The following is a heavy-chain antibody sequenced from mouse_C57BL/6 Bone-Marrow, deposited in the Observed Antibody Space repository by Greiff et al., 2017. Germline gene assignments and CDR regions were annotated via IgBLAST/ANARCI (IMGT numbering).Heavy chain of an antibody. D-gene: IGHD1-1*01. CDR1: GYTFTDYN. V-gene: IGHV1-22*01. Sequence: SGPELVKPGASVKMSCKASGYTFTDYNMHWVKQSHGKSLEWIGYINTNHGGTSYNQKFKGKATLTVNKSSSTAYMELRRLTSEDSAVYYCAQKEDYYGSSYAMDYWGQGTSVTGSS. CDR2: INTNHGGT. CDR3: AQKEDYYGSSYAMDY. J-gene: IGHJ4*01.